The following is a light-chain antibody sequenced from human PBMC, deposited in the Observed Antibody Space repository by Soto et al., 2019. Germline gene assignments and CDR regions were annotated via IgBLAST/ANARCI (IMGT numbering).Light chain of an antibody. V-gene: IGLV1-51*01. CDR3: GTWDSSLSVVV. J-gene: IGLJ2*01. CDR2: DNN. Sequence: QAVVTQPPSVSAAPGQKVTISCSGSSSNIGNNYVSWYQHLPGTAPKLLIYDNNKRPSGIPDRFSGSKSGTSATLGITGLQTGDEADYYCGTWDSSLSVVVFGGGTKFTVL. CDR1: SSNIGNNY.